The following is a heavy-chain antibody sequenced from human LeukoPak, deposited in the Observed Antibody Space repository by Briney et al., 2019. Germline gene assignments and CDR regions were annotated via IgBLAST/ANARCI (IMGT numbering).Heavy chain of an antibody. V-gene: IGHV4-61*05. Sequence: PSETLSLTCTVSGGSISSSSYYWGWIRQPPGKGLEWIGYIYYSGSTNYNPSLKSRVTISVDTSKNQFSLKLSSVTAADTAVYYCARSTMVRGGWIDYWGQGTLVTVSS. D-gene: IGHD3-10*01. CDR1: GGSISSSSYY. J-gene: IGHJ4*02. CDR2: IYYSGST. CDR3: ARSTMVRGGWIDY.